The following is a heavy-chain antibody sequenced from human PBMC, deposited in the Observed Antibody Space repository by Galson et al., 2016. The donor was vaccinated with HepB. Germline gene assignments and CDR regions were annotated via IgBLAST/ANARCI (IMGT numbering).Heavy chain of an antibody. V-gene: IGHV3-13*01. J-gene: IGHJ3*01. CDR1: GFTFRSYN. CDR3: VRGLDAFDL. D-gene: IGHD5/OR15-5a*01. Sequence: SLRLSCAASGFTFRSYNMHWVRQVTGKGLEWVSAIGTSGDTYYPDSVKGRFTISREDGKSSLYLQMDSLNAGDTALYCCVRGLDAFDLWGQGTVVTVSS. CDR2: IGTSGDT.